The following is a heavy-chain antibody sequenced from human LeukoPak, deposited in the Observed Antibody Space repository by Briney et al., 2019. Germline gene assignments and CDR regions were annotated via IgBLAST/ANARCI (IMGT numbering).Heavy chain of an antibody. CDR2: IYYSGST. CDR1: GGSISSSSYY. CDR3: ARRKAGWLDY. V-gene: IGHV4-39*01. J-gene: IGHJ4*02. D-gene: IGHD2-15*01. Sequence: SETLSLTCTVSGGSISSSSYYWGWIRQPPGKGLEWIGSIYYSGSTYYNPSLKSRVTISVDTSKNQFSLKLSSVTAADTAVYYRARRKAGWLDYWGQGTLVTVSS.